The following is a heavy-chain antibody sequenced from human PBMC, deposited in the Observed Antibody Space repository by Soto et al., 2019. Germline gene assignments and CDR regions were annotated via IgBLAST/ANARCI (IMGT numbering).Heavy chain of an antibody. V-gene: IGHV3-23*01. CDR3: AKDLSLSPIPVAPWYSSWFDS. Sequence: GGSLRLSCATSGFTFSNFAMSWVRQTPAKGLEWVSAISASGGSTFYADSVKGRFTISRDNSKNTMNLQMSSLRAEDSAVYYCAKDLSLSPIPVAPWYSSWFDSWRQGTLVTVS. D-gene: IGHD6-19*01. CDR1: GFTFSNFA. CDR2: ISASGGST. J-gene: IGHJ5*01.